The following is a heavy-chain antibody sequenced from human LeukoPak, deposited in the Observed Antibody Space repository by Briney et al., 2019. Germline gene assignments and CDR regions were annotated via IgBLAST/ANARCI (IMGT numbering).Heavy chain of an antibody. J-gene: IGHJ4*02. D-gene: IGHD3-22*01. V-gene: IGHV5-51*01. Sequence: GESLKISCKGSGYSFTNYWIGWVRQMPGKGLEWMGIIYPADSDTRYNPSFQGQVTFSADKSISTAYLQWRSLRASDTAIYYCARLYYDSGSFDYWGQGTLVTVSS. CDR2: IYPADSDT. CDR1: GYSFTNYW. CDR3: ARLYYDSGSFDY.